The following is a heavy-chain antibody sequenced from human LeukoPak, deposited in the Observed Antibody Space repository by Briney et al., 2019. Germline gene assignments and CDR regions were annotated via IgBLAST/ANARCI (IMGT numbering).Heavy chain of an antibody. D-gene: IGHD6-13*01. CDR2: ICYSGST. V-gene: IGHV4-39*01. J-gene: IGHJ4*02. CDR3: ARAYSSRASDY. CDR1: GGSISSSSYY. Sequence: SETLSLTCTVSGGSISSSSYYWGWIRQPPGKGLEWIGSICYSGSTYYNPSLKSRVTISVDTSKNQFSLRLSSVTAADTAVYYCARAYSSRASDYWGLGTLVTVSS.